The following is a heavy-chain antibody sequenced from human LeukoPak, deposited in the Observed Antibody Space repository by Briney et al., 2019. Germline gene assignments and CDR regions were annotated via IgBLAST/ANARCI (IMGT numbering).Heavy chain of an antibody. CDR3: AKSIPTIAVAVSTRQ. Sequence: GGSLRLSCAASGFTFGGSGMHWVRQAPGKGLEWVAFIRYDGSDEHYADSVKGRFTISRDNSKNTLYLQMNSLRAEDTAVYYCAKSIPTIAVAVSTRQWGQGTLVTVSS. J-gene: IGHJ4*02. CDR2: IRYDGSDE. D-gene: IGHD6-19*01. CDR1: GFTFGGSG. V-gene: IGHV3-30*02.